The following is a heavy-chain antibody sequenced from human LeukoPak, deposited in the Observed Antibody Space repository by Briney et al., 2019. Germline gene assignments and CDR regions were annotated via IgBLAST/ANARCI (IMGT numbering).Heavy chain of an antibody. V-gene: IGHV4-39*07. D-gene: IGHD3-10*01. CDR2: IYYSGST. CDR3: ARGLWFGELLYFDY. J-gene: IGHJ4*02. Sequence: PSETLSLTCTVSGGSISSSSYYWGWIRQPPGKGLEWIGSIYYSGSTYYNPSLKSRVTISVDTSKNQFSLKLSSVTAADTAVYYCARGLWFGELLYFDYWGQGTLVTVSS. CDR1: GGSISSSSYY.